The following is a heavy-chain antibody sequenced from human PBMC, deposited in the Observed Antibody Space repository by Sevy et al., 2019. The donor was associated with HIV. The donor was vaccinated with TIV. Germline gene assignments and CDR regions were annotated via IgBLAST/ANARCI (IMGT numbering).Heavy chain of an antibody. D-gene: IGHD2-8*01. Sequence: GGSLRLSCAASGFAFYDYSMSWIRQAPGKGLEWVATFSFVCGKINNADSVKGRFTISRENLKNSFYLQMDNLRVEDTALYYCAREGCTRPHDYWGQGTRVTVSS. V-gene: IGHV3-23*01. CDR1: GFAFYDYS. CDR3: AREGCTRPHDY. CDR2: FSFVCGKI. J-gene: IGHJ4*02.